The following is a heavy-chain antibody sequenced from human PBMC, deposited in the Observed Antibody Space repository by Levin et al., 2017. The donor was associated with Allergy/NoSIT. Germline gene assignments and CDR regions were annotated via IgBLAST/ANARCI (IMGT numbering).Heavy chain of an antibody. J-gene: IGHJ4*02. CDR2: FEATEIT. D-gene: IGHD2-2*01. CDR1: GDSINHYY. V-gene: IGHV4-4*07. Sequence: SETLSLTCTVSGDSINHYYWGWIRQPAGKGLEWIGRFEATEITNNNPSLKSRVTLSVDTSKNQFSLKLSSVTAADTAVYYCARGYCSSTTCYRGYYFDYWGQGTLVTVSS. CDR3: ARGYCSSTTCYRGYYFDY.